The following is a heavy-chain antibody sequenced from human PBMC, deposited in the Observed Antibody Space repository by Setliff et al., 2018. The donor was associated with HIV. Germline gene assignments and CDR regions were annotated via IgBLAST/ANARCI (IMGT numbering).Heavy chain of an antibody. D-gene: IGHD1-26*01. J-gene: IGHJ4*02. CDR3: TTDLGSGRFSWNNN. Sequence: SWIRQPPGKGLEWVARIRNRKNGGTTYYAAPVEGRFTISRDDSKNTLSLQMNSLKTEDTAIYYCTTDLGSGRFSWNNNWGQGTLVTVSS. V-gene: IGHV3-15*01. CDR2: IRNRKNGGTT.